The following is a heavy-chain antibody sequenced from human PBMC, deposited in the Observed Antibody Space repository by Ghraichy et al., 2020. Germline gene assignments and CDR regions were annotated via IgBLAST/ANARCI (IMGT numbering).Heavy chain of an antibody. CDR1: GFTFSSYW. CDR3: ARDLIPYLYYYDSSGYLDY. Sequence: GGSLRLSCAASGFTFSSYWMSWVRQAPGKGLEWVANIKLDGSEKYYVDSVKGRFTISRDNAKNSLFLQMNSLRAEDTAVYYCARDLIPYLYYYDSSGYLDYWGQGTLVTVSS. V-gene: IGHV3-7*03. CDR2: IKLDGSEK. D-gene: IGHD3-22*01. J-gene: IGHJ4*02.